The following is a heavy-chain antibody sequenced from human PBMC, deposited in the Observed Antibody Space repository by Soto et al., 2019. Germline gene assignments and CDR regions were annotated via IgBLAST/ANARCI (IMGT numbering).Heavy chain of an antibody. CDR1: GYTFTSYG. V-gene: IGHV1-18*04. J-gene: IGHJ4*02. Sequence: GASVKVSCKASGYTFTSYGISWVRQAPGQGLEWMGWISAYNGNTNYAQKLQGRVTMTTDTSTSTAYMELRSLRSDDTAVYYCARANGYYYDSSGYYYYWGQGTLVTVSS. CDR3: ARANGYYYDSSGYYYY. D-gene: IGHD3-22*01. CDR2: ISAYNGNT.